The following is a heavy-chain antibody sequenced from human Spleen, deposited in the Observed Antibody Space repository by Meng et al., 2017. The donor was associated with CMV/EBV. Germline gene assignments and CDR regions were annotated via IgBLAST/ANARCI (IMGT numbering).Heavy chain of an antibody. V-gene: IGHV4-61*01. CDR3: ARVVVIGSQYYFDY. CDR2: IYYSGST. CDR1: GGSVSSGSYY. D-gene: IGHD2-21*01. J-gene: IGHJ4*02. Sequence: SETLSLTCTVSGGSVSSGSYYWSWIRQPPGKGLEWIGYIYYSGSTNYNLSLKSRVTISVDTSKNQFSLKLSSVTAADTAVYYCARVVVIGSQYYFDYWGQGTLVTVSS.